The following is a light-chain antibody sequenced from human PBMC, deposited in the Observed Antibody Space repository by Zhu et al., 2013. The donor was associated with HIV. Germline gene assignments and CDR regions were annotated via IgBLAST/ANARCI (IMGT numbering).Light chain of an antibody. CDR3: CSYTNTYSLV. V-gene: IGLV1-47*01. CDR1: SSNIGTNY. CDR2: RND. Sequence: QSVLTQPPSASGTPGQRVTISCSGSSSNIGTNYVYWYQQLPVTAPKLLIYRNDRRPSGVPDRFSGSKSGTSASLAITGLQAEDEADYHCCSYTNTYSLVFGGGTKVTVL. J-gene: IGLJ2*01.